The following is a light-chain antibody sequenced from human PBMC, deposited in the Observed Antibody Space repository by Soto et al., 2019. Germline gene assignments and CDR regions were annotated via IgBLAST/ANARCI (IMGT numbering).Light chain of an antibody. J-gene: IGKJ1*01. CDR2: AAS. V-gene: IGKV1-39*01. CDR1: QSISSY. CDR3: QQSYSTRWT. Sequence: DIQMTPSPSSLSAPVGDRVTITCRASQSISSYLNWYQQKPGKAPKLLIYAASSLQSGVPSRFSGSGSGTDFTLTISSLQPEDFATYYCQQSYSTRWTFGQGTKVEIK.